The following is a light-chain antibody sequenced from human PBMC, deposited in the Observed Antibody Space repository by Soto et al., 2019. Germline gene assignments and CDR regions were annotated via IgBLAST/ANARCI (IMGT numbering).Light chain of an antibody. CDR1: QSVSSY. Sequence: EIVLTQSPATLSLSPGERATLSCRASQSVSSYLAWYQQKPGQAPRLLISDASNKATGIPARFSGSGSGTDSTLTVSSLEPEDFAVYYCQQRRDWPLTFGEGTKVEI. CDR2: DAS. CDR3: QQRRDWPLT. V-gene: IGKV3-11*01. J-gene: IGKJ4*01.